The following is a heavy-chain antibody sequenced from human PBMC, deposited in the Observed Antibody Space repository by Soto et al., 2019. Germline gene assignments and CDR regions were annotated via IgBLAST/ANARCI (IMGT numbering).Heavy chain of an antibody. CDR2: IWNDGSKK. Sequence: VQLVESGGGVVQPGMSLRLSCAASGFVYNTYAMHWVRLSPGKGLEWGTLIWNDGSKKYYVDSVKGRFTISRDNSQNTLSLQMDSLRGEDTAVYFCVRGIPFQYSNNWLHWYFDLWGRGTQVTVSS. J-gene: IGHJ2*01. V-gene: IGHV3-33*01. CDR1: GFVYNTYA. CDR3: VRGIPFQYSNNWLHWYFDL. D-gene: IGHD1-1*01.